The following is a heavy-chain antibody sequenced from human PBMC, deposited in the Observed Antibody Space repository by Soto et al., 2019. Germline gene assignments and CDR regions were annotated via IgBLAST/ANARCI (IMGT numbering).Heavy chain of an antibody. J-gene: IGHJ6*03. CDR2: IFAGGGT. Sequence: EVQLVESGGDLVQPGGSLRLSCAASGFTVSNNYMSWVRQAPGKGLEWVSVIFAGGGTSSADSVKGRFAISRHNSKNTLYLQMNSLRAEDTAVYYCARCDYGWDDDYYYYMDVWGKGTTVTVSS. CDR3: ARCDYGWDDDYYYYMDV. V-gene: IGHV3-53*04. D-gene: IGHD3-10*01. CDR1: GFTVSNNY.